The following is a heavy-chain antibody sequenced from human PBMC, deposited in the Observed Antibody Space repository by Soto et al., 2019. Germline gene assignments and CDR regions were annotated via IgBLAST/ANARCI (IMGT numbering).Heavy chain of an antibody. Sequence: GGSLRLSCAASGFTVSSNYMTWVRQPPGKGLEWVSVIYSSSSTYHADSVKGRFIISRDNSKNTLYLEMDSLRAEDTAVYYCARDRNGDSVFDNWGQGTLVTVSS. V-gene: IGHV3-66*01. CDR2: IYSSSST. J-gene: IGHJ4*02. CDR1: GFTVSSNY. CDR3: ARDRNGDSVFDN. D-gene: IGHD2-21*02.